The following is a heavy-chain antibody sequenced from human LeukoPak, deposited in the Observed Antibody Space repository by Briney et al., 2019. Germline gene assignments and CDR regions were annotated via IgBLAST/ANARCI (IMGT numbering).Heavy chain of an antibody. CDR1: GYTFTSYG. Sequence: ASVKVSCKASGYTFTSYGISWVRQAPGQGLEWMGWITAYNGNTNYAQKLQGRVTMTTDTSTSTAYMELRSLRSDDTAVYYCARETKYYYDSSSYYYRAFDIRGQGTMVTVSS. D-gene: IGHD3-22*01. CDR3: ARETKYYYDSSSYYYRAFDI. V-gene: IGHV1-18*01. J-gene: IGHJ3*02. CDR2: ITAYNGNT.